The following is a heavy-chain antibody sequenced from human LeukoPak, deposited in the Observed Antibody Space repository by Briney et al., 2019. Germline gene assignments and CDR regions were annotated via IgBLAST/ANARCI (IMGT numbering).Heavy chain of an antibody. J-gene: IGHJ6*03. Sequence: PSETLSLTCTVSGGSISSYYWSWIRQPAGKGLEWIGRIYTSGSTNYNPSLKSRVTMSVDTSKNQFSLKLSFVTAADTAVYYCARDLYYYGSGDYYYYMDVWGKGTTVTISS. D-gene: IGHD3-10*01. V-gene: IGHV4-4*07. CDR2: IYTSGST. CDR3: ARDLYYYGSGDYYYYMDV. CDR1: GGSISSYY.